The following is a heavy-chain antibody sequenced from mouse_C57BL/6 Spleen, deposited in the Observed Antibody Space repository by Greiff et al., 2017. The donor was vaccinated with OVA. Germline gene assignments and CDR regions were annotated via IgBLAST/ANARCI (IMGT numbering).Heavy chain of an antibody. CDR3: ARGGNYVDWYFDV. Sequence: EVQVVESGGGLVKPGGSLKLSCAASGFTFSDYGMHWVRQAPEKGLEWVAYISSGSSTIYYADTVKGRFTISRDNAKNTLFLQMTSLRSEDTAMYYCARGGNYVDWYFDVWGTGTTVTVSS. CDR1: GFTFSDYG. J-gene: IGHJ1*03. D-gene: IGHD2-1*01. CDR2: ISSGSSTI. V-gene: IGHV5-17*01.